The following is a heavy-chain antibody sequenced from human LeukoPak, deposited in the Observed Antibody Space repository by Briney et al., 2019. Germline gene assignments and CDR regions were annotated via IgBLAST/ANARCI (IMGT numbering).Heavy chain of an antibody. V-gene: IGHV4-4*07. J-gene: IGHJ3*01. CDR2: IYTSGST. CDR1: GGSITSYY. CDR3: ARDQGYSYVS. Sequence: PSETLSLTCTVSGGSITSYYWSWLRQPAGKGLEWIGRIYTSGSTNYSPSLKSRVTMSVDTPKSQFSLKLSSVTAADTAVYYCARDQGYSYVSWGPGTMVTVSS. D-gene: IGHD5-18*01.